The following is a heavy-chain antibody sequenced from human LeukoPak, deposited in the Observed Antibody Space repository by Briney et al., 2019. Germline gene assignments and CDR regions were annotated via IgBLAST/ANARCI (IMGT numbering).Heavy chain of an antibody. CDR2: ITSSSSYV. D-gene: IGHD3-16*02. V-gene: IGHV3-21*01. CDR3: ARDLATRQRTGLYDS. J-gene: IGHJ4*02. CDR1: GFTFSSYN. Sequence: GGSLRLSCEASGFTFSSYNMNWVHQAPGKRLEWVSSITSSSSYVFYADSVKGRFTISRDNAKNSLYLQMNSLRAEDTAVYYCARDLATRQRTGLYDSWGQGALVTVSS.